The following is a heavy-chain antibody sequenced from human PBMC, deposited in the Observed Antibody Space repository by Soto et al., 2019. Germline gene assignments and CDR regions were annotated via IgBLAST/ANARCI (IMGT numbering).Heavy chain of an antibody. CDR3: ARDGGSNYDTRDRWDC. CDR1: GFSVSSYD. Sequence: QVQLVESGGGVAQPGRSLRLSCVASGFSVSSYDMHWIRQAPGKGLEWVAVISNDGSNRHYADSVKGRFTISRDISENTLYLHMDRLRAEDTAVYYCARDGGSNYDTRDRWDCWGQGTLVTVSS. CDR2: ISNDGSNR. J-gene: IGHJ4*02. V-gene: IGHV3-30-3*01. D-gene: IGHD3-22*01.